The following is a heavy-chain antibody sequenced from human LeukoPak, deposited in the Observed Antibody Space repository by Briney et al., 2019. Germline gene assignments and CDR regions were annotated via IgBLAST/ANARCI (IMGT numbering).Heavy chain of an antibody. Sequence: ASVKVSCKASGYTFTGYYMHWVRQAPGQGLEWMGWINPNSGGTNYAQKFQGRVTMTRDTSISTAYMELSRLRSDDTAAYYCARDPTVTTRSDYWGQGTLVTVSS. J-gene: IGHJ4*02. D-gene: IGHD4-17*01. CDR2: INPNSGGT. CDR1: GYTFTGYY. V-gene: IGHV1-2*02. CDR3: ARDPTVTTRSDY.